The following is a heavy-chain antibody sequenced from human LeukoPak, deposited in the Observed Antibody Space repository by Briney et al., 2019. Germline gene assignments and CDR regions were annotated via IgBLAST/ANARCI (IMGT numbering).Heavy chain of an antibody. D-gene: IGHD3-10*01. V-gene: IGHV1-18*01. CDR3: ARASITGAVRGVIGGTNAFDI. J-gene: IGHJ3*02. CDR1: GYTFTSYG. CDR2: ISAYNGNT. Sequence: ASVKVSCKASGYTFTSYGISWVRQAPGQGLEWMGWISAYNGNTNYAQKFQGRVTMTTDTSTSTAYMELRSLRSDDTAVYYCARASITGAVRGVIGGTNAFDIWGQGTMVTVSS.